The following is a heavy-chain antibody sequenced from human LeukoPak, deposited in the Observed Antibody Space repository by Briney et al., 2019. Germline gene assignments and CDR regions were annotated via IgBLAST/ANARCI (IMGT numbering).Heavy chain of an antibody. CDR3: ARYGGTRTYYDFWSGSYDAFDI. CDR2: IYYSGST. J-gene: IGHJ3*02. CDR1: GGSFSGYY. D-gene: IGHD3-3*01. Sequence: SETLSLTCAVYGGSFSGYYWSWIRQPPGKGLEWIGYIYYSGSTNYNPSLKSRVTISVDTSKNQFSLKLSSVTAADTAVYYCARYGGTRTYYDFWSGSYDAFDIWGQGTMVTVSS. V-gene: IGHV4-59*01.